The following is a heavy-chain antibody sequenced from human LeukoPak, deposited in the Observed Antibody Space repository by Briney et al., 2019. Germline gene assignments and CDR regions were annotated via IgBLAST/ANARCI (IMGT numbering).Heavy chain of an antibody. CDR1: GYTFTSYA. V-gene: IGHV1-3*01. D-gene: IGHD3-10*01. CDR3: ASITMVRGVIGSYYYYGMDV. CDR2: INAGNGNT. J-gene: IGHJ6*02. Sequence: ASVKVSCKASGYTFTSYAMHWVRQAPGQRLEWMGWINAGNGNTKYSQKFQGRVTITRDTSASTAYMELSSLRSEDTAVYYCASITMVRGVIGSYYYYGMDVWGQGTTVTVSS.